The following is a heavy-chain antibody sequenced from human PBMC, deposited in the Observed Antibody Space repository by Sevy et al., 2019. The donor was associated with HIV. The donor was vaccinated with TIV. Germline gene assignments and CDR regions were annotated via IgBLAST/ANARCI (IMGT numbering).Heavy chain of an antibody. V-gene: IGHV5-10-1*01. J-gene: IGHJ6*03. D-gene: IGHD6-13*01. CDR3: ARRVGIAAAGDYYYYYMDV. Sequence: GESLKISCKGSGYSFTSYWISWVRQMPGKGLEWMGRIDPSDSYTNYSPPFQGHVTISADKSISTAYLQWSSLKASDTAMYYCARRVGIAAAGDYYYYYMDVWGKGTTVTVSS. CDR2: IDPSDSYT. CDR1: GYSFTSYW.